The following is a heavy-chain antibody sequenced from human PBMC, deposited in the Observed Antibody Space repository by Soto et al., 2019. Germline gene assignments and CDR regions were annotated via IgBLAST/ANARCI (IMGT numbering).Heavy chain of an antibody. CDR1: GFTFSNAW. Sequence: GSLRLSCAASGFTFSNAWMNWVRQAPGKGLEWVGRIKSKTDSGTIDYAAHVKGRFNNSRDDSINTLYPQMNSLKTVDTAVYYCTSPTRAGTFHYWGQGTLVTVSS. CDR2: IKSKTDSGTI. D-gene: IGHD6-13*01. J-gene: IGHJ4*02. CDR3: TSPTRAGTFHY. V-gene: IGHV3-15*07.